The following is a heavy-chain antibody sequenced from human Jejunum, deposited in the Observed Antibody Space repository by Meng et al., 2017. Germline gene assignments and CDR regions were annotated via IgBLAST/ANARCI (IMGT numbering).Heavy chain of an antibody. CDR3: ARAQLTISALYS. V-gene: IGHV4-61*02. Sequence: SETLSLTCTVSGGSVSSGGYYWSWVRQPAGKGLEWIGRIYSSGSTSYNPSLKSRVTISLDTSKNQFSLKLSSVTAADTAVYYCARAQLTISALYSWGQGTQVTVSS. CDR2: IYSSGST. J-gene: IGHJ5*02. D-gene: IGHD6-6*01. CDR1: GGSVSSGGYY.